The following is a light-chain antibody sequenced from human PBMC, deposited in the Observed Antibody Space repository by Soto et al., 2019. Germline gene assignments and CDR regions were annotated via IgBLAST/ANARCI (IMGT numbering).Light chain of an antibody. CDR2: DAS. Sequence: EIVLIQSPDTLSLSQGERASLSCRASQSVRSNYLAWYQQKPGQAPRFLIYDASSRATGIPDRFSGSGSGTDFTLTISRLEPEDFAVYYCQQYGSSPLTFGGGTKVDIK. J-gene: IGKJ4*01. CDR1: QSVRSNY. V-gene: IGKV3-20*01. CDR3: QQYGSSPLT.